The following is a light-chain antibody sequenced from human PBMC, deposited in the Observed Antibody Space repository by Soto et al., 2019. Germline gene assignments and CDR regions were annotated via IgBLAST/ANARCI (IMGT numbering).Light chain of an antibody. CDR1: QSISSW. Sequence: DIQMTQSPSTLSATAGDRVTITCRASQSISSWLAWYQHKPGKAPKLLIYDASNLDSGVPSRFSGSGSGTEFSLTISNLQPDDCATYYCQQHNTYPPWTFGQGTKVDIK. V-gene: IGKV1-5*01. CDR2: DAS. CDR3: QQHNTYPPWT. J-gene: IGKJ1*01.